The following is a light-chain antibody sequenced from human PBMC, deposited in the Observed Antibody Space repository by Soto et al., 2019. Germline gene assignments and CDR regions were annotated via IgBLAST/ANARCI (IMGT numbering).Light chain of an antibody. Sequence: DLQMTQSPSSLSAAVGDRVTITCRASQSIARFLNWYQQKPGEVPKLLIFGASYLRSGVPSRFNGSGSGTHFALTITSLQPEDFATYFCQQSHIAPYTFGQGTNL. CDR1: QSIARF. V-gene: IGKV1-39*01. J-gene: IGKJ2*01. CDR2: GAS. CDR3: QQSHIAPYT.